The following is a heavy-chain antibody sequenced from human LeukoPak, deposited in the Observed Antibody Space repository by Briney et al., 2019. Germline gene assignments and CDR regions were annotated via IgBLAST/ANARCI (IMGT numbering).Heavy chain of an antibody. CDR2: ISDSGST. CDR1: GGSISTYL. CDR3: ARVYRMVPDY. V-gene: IGHV4-59*01. D-gene: IGHD2-8*01. Sequence: SETLSLTCTVSGGSISTYLWGWIRPPPRKGLEWIGYISDSGSTNCNPSLKSRVTISVDTSRNQFSLNLNSVTAADTAVYYCARVYRMVPDYWGQGTLVTVSS. J-gene: IGHJ4*02.